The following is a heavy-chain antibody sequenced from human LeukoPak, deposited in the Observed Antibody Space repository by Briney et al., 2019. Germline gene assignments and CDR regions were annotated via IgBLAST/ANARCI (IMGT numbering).Heavy chain of an antibody. CDR1: GDSASSNSAA. J-gene: IGHJ4*02. Sequence: TSQTLSLTCAISGDSASSNSAAWNWIRQSPSRGLEWLGRTYYRSKCYNDYAVSVKSRITIDPDTSKNQFSLQLNSVTPEDTAVYYCAREGGIAAAGLDFDYWGQGTLVTVSS. CDR2: TYYRSKCYN. V-gene: IGHV6-1*01. CDR3: AREGGIAAAGLDFDY. D-gene: IGHD6-13*01.